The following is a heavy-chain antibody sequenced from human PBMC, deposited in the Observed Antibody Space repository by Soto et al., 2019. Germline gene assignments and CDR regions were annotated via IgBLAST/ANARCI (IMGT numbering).Heavy chain of an antibody. J-gene: IGHJ3*01. CDR2: IYHSGSS. V-gene: IGHV4-34*01. CDR3: ARVRVTVSTRAFDV. CDR1: SGSFSGYY. Sequence: QVQLQQWGAGLLKPSETLSLTCAVYSGSFSGYYWNWIRQSPGKGLEWIGEIYHSGSSNYNPALKNRVTISVDTSKKEFSLKMTSLTAADTAVYYCARVRVTVSTRAFDVWGQGTMVAV. D-gene: IGHD2-2*01.